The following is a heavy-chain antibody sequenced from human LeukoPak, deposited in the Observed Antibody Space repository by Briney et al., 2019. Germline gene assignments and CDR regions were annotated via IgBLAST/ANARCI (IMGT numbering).Heavy chain of an antibody. CDR1: GGTFSSYA. CDR2: IIPIFGTA. CDR3: ARDGVAVAGTED. D-gene: IGHD6-19*01. Sequence: SVKVSCKASGGTFSSYAISWVRQAPGQGLEWMGGIIPIFGTANYAQKFQGRVTITADESTSTAYMELSSLRSEGTAVYYCARDGVAVAGTEDWGQGTLVTVSS. V-gene: IGHV1-69*13. J-gene: IGHJ4*02.